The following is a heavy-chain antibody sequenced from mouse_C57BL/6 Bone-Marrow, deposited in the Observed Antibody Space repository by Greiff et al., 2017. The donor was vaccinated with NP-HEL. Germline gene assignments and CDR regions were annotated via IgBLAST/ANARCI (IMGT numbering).Heavy chain of an antibody. Sequence: VKLQESGAELARPGASVKLSCKASGYTFTSYGISWVKQRTGQGLEWIGEIYPRSGNTYYNEKFKGKATLTADKSSSTAYMELRSLTSEDSAVYFWARPLYYYGSSYPFAYWGQGTLVTVSA. CDR3: ARPLYYYGSSYPFAY. CDR2: IYPRSGNT. CDR1: GYTFTSYG. V-gene: IGHV1-81*01. J-gene: IGHJ3*01. D-gene: IGHD1-1*01.